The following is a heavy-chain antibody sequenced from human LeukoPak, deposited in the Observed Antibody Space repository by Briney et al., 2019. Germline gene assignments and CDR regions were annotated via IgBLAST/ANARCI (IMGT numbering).Heavy chain of an antibody. V-gene: IGHV4-39*01. Sequence: SETLSLTCTVSGGSISSSSYYWGWIRQPPGKGLECIGSIYYSGSTYYNPSLKSRVTISVDTSKNQFSLKLSSVTAADTAVYYCATSIAAAGTRNNYYYYGMDVWGQGTTVTVSS. CDR1: GGSISSSSYY. CDR3: ATSIAAAGTRNNYYYYGMDV. J-gene: IGHJ6*02. D-gene: IGHD6-13*01. CDR2: IYYSGST.